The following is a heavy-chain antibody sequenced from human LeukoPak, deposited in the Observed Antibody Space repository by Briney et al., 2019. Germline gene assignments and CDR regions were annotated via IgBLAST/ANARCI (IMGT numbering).Heavy chain of an antibody. CDR1: GGSISSYY. V-gene: IGHV4-59*08. CDR3: ARHTRKTNAFDI. Sequence: TSETLSLTCTVSGGSISSYYWSWIRQPPGKGLEWIGYIYYSGSTNYNPSLKSRVTISVDTSKNQFSLKLSSVTAADTAVYYCARHTRKTNAFDIWGQGTMVTVSS. J-gene: IGHJ3*02. D-gene: IGHD4-17*01. CDR2: IYYSGST.